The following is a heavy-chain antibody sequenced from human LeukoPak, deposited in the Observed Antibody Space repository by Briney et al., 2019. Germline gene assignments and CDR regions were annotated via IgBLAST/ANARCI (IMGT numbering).Heavy chain of an antibody. J-gene: IGHJ5*02. CDR2: IYYSGST. V-gene: IGHV4-39*01. CDR3: ARHGNYYDTSQSDP. CDR1: GGSISSSYY. D-gene: IGHD3-22*01. Sequence: SETLSLTCTVSGGSISSSYYWGWIRQPPGKGLEWIGSIYYSGSTYYNPSLKSRVTISVDTSKNQFSLKLSSVTAADTAVYYCARHGNYYDTSQSDPWGQGTLVTVSS.